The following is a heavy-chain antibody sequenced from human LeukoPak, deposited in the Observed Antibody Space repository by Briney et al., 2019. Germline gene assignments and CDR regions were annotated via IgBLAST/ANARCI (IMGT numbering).Heavy chain of an antibody. CDR3: ARDKGGSGYDHLDS. Sequence: SQTLSLTCAISGDSVSTNRAAWNWARQSPSRGLGWLVRTYYRYQQPNAYAVSVKSRITINPDTSKNQFSLQLNSVTPEDTAVYYCARDKGGSGYDHLDSWGQGTLVTVSS. V-gene: IGHV6-1*01. D-gene: IGHD5-12*01. CDR2: TYYRYQQPN. CDR1: GDSVSTNRAA. J-gene: IGHJ4*02.